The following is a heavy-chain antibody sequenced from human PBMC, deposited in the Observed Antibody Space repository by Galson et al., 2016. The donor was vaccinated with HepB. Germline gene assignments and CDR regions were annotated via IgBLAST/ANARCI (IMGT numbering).Heavy chain of an antibody. Sequence: VSGDSISRGGYFWTWIRQHPQKGLEWIGYISYIGRTTYNPSLQSRVTLSLDTSQNRFSLSLSSVTAADAAIYFCASPDPSTGRDDAFDLRGQGTMVTVSS. J-gene: IGHJ3*01. V-gene: IGHV4-31*02. CDR3: ASPDPSTGRDDAFDL. D-gene: IGHD2-8*02. CDR2: ISYIGRT. CDR1: GDSISRGGYF.